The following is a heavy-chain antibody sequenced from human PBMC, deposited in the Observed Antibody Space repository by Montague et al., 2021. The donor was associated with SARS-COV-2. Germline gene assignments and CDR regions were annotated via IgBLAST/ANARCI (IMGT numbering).Heavy chain of an antibody. J-gene: IGHJ4*02. CDR3: ARRDDDYGSGSYPN. V-gene: IGHV4-39*01. D-gene: IGHD3-10*01. CDR1: GGSISSSSYY. Sequence: SETLSLTCTVSGGSISSSSYYWGWIRQPPGKGLEWIGSIYYSGSTYYNPSLKSRVTISVDTSKNQVSLKLSSVTAADTAVYYCARRDDDYGSGSYPNWGQGTLVTVSS. CDR2: IYYSGST.